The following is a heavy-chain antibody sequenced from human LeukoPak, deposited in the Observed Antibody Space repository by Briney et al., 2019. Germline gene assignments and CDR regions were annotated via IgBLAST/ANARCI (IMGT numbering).Heavy chain of an antibody. D-gene: IGHD3-10*01. CDR1: GFTFDDYG. CDR3: ARARPPTITMVRGARDNWFDP. CDR2: INWNGGSA. J-gene: IGHJ5*02. Sequence: GGSLRLSCAASGFTFDDYGMSWVRQAPGKGLEWVSGINWNGGSAGYADSVKGRFTISRDNAKNSLYLQMNSLRAEDTAVYYCARARPPTITMVRGARDNWFDPWGQGTLVTVSS. V-gene: IGHV3-20*04.